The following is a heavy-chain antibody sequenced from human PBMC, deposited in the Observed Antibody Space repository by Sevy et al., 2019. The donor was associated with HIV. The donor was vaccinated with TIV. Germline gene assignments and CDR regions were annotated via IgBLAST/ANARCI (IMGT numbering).Heavy chain of an antibody. CDR3: AKDTGSSGYDHYGLDV. V-gene: IGHV3-30*18. CDR1: GFTFSNYG. J-gene: IGHJ6*02. Sequence: GGSLRLSCVASGFTFSNYGTHWVRQAPGKGLEWVAITSYNEGGENYADSVKGRFTISRDNSKHTRYLQMYRLTTEDTGVYYCAKDTGSSGYDHYGLDVWGQGTTVTVSS. CDR2: TSYNEGGE. D-gene: IGHD6-19*01.